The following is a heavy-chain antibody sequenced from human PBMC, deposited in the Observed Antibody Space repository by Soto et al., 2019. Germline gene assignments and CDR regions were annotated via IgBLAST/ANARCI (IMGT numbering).Heavy chain of an antibody. Sequence: PGESLKISCKGSGYSFTSYWIGWVRQTPGKGLEWMGIIHPSDFNTRYSPSFQGQVTISADKSISTAYLQWSSVKASDTAMYYCFITAGGYSGYVVDCWGQRSLVTGSS. J-gene: IGHJ4*02. V-gene: IGHV5-51*01. CDR2: IHPSDFNT. CDR1: GYSFTSYW. CDR3: FITAGGYSGYVVDC. D-gene: IGHD5-12*01.